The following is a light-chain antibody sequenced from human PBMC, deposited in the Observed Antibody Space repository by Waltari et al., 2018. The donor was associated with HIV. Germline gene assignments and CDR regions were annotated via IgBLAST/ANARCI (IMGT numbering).Light chain of an antibody. Sequence: QSALPPPASVSGSPGQSITISCTGTDTDHYDVSWYQHRPGDAPKVIIFEVVTRPSGVSNRFSGSRSGNTASLTISGLLAEDEADYFCTSYISSAIPVFGGGTKVTVL. CDR1: DTDHYD. CDR3: TSYISSAIPV. CDR2: EVV. V-gene: IGLV2-14*01. J-gene: IGLJ2*01.